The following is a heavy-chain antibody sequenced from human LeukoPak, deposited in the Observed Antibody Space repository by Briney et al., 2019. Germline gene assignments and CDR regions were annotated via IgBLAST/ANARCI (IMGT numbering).Heavy chain of an antibody. J-gene: IGHJ4*02. Sequence: SETLSLTCTVSGGSISSYYWSWIRQPAGKGLEWIGRIYTSGSTNYNPSLKSRVTMSVDTSKNQFSLKLSSVTAADTAVYYCARASKSGYCSGGSCNLFDYWGQGTLVTVPS. CDR2: IYTSGST. V-gene: IGHV4-4*07. CDR1: GGSISSYY. D-gene: IGHD2-15*01. CDR3: ARASKSGYCSGGSCNLFDY.